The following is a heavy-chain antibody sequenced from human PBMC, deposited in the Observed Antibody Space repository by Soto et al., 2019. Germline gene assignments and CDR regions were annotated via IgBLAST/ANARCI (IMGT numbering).Heavy chain of an antibody. Sequence: EVQLVESGGGSVQPGGSLRLSCAASGFTFSSYWMSWVRQAPGKGLEWVANIKQDGSEKYYVDSVKGRFTISRDNAKNSLYLQMNSLRAEDTAVYYCARDRGIAAAYSNWFDPWGQGTLVTVCS. CDR2: IKQDGSEK. D-gene: IGHD6-13*01. J-gene: IGHJ5*02. CDR3: ARDRGIAAAYSNWFDP. V-gene: IGHV3-7*01. CDR1: GFTFSSYW.